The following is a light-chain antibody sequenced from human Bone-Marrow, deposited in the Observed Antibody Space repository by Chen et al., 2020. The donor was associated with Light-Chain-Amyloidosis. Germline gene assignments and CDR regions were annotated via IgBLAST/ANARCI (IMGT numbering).Light chain of an antibody. V-gene: IGLV2-14*01. J-gene: IGLJ1*01. Sequence: SALPPPASVSGSPGQSITIPCTGTSSDVGGDNHVSWYQQHPDKAPKLMIYEVTNRPSCVPDRFSGSKSDNTASLTISGLQTEDEADYFCSSYTITNTLVFGSGTRVTVL. CDR2: EVT. CDR3: SSYTITNTLV. CDR1: SSDVGGDNH.